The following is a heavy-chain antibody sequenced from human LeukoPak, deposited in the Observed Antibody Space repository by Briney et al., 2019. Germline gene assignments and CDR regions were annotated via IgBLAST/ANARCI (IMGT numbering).Heavy chain of an antibody. D-gene: IGHD2-15*01. Sequence: GGSLRLSCAASGFTFNSYEMNWVRQAPGKGLEWVSYITSSGRTTSYADSVKGRFTIFRDNAENSLSLQMNSLRAEDTAIYYCARESPHCSGVSCFFDYWGQGTLVTVSS. CDR2: ITSSGRTT. CDR1: GFTFNSYE. J-gene: IGHJ4*02. CDR3: ARESPHCSGVSCFFDY. V-gene: IGHV3-48*03.